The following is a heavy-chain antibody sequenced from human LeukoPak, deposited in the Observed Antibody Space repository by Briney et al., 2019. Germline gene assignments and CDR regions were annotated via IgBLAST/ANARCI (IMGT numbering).Heavy chain of an antibody. V-gene: IGHV3-64D*06. CDR3: VKDPYSSSWYYFDY. CDR2: ISSNGGST. Sequence: GGSLRLSCSASGFTFSSYAMHWVRQAPGKGLEYVSAISSNGGSTYYADSVKGRFTISRDNSKNTMYLQMSSLRAEDTAVYYCVKDPYSSSWYYFDYWGQGTLVTVSS. CDR1: GFTFSSYA. D-gene: IGHD6-13*01. J-gene: IGHJ4*02.